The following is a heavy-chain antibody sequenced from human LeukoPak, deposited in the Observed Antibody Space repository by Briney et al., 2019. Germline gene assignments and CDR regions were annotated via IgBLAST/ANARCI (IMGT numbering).Heavy chain of an antibody. CDR1: GYRFTLYN. CDR2: VNPNSGGA. J-gene: IGHJ5*01. D-gene: IGHD3-16*01. Sequence: ASVKVSCKTSGYRFTLYNLNWVRQAPGQGLEWMGWVNPNSGGAKYAQNFQGRVTMTRDASISTVYMELTRLRSDDTAVYYCGRALRRGGIWFDSWGQGTLVTVSS. V-gene: IGHV1-2*02. CDR3: GRALRRGGIWFDS.